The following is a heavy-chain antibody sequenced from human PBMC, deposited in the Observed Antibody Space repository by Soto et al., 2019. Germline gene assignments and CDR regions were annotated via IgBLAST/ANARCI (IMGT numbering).Heavy chain of an antibody. CDR1: GLTFSSYA. Sequence: EVQLLESGGGLVQPGGSLRLSCAASGLTFSSYAMSWVRQAPGKGLEWVSAISGSGCSTYYADSVKGRFTISRDNSKNKMYMQMNRMRDEEPAVYYCAKDYTGRYCSGGSCRPTIGHCYGCWGQGTLVTVSP. V-gene: IGHV3-23*01. D-gene: IGHD2-15*01. CDR3: AKDYTGRYCSGGSCRPTIGHCYGC. CDR2: ISGSGCST. J-gene: IGHJ4*02.